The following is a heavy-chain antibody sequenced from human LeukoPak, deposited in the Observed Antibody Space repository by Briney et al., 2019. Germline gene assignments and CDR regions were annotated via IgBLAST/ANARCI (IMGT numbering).Heavy chain of an antibody. CDR2: INPNSGGT. V-gene: IGHV1-2*02. D-gene: IGHD2-2*01. Sequence: ASVKVSCKASGYTFTGYYMHWVRQAPGQGLEWMGWINPNSGGTNYAQKFQGRVTMTRDTSISTAYMELSRLRSDDTAVYYCAGDHDIVVVPAAPTDWGQGTLVTVSS. CDR1: GYTFTGYY. J-gene: IGHJ4*02. CDR3: AGDHDIVVVPAAPTD.